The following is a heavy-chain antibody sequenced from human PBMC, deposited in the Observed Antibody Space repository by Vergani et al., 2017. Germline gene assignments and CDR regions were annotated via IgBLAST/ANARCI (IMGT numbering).Heavy chain of an antibody. CDR3: ARVKAPYSSSWYAGYFDL. Sequence: QMQLVQSGPEVKKPGTSVKVSCKASGFTFTSSAMQWVRQARGQRLEWIGWIVVGSGNTNYAQKFQERVTITRDMSTSTAYMELSSLRSEDTAVYYCARVKAPYSSSWYAGYFDLWGRGTLVTVSS. CDR1: GFTFTSSA. V-gene: IGHV1-58*02. D-gene: IGHD6-13*01. J-gene: IGHJ2*01. CDR2: IVVGSGNT.